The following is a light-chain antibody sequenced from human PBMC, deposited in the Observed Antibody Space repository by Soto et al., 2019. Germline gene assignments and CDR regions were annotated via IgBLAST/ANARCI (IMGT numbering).Light chain of an antibody. J-gene: IGKJ3*01. CDR1: QSVSNN. V-gene: IGKV3-15*01. CDR2: GAS. CDR3: QQYNNWPPRYT. Sequence: EIVMTQSPATLSVSPGERATLSCRASQSVSNNLAWYQQKPGQAPRLLIYGASTRATGIPARFGGSGSGTEFTLTISSLQSEDFAVYYCQQYNNWPPRYTFGPGTKVDIK.